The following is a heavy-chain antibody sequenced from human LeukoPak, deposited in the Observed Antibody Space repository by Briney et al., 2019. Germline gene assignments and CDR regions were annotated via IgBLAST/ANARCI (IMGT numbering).Heavy chain of an antibody. V-gene: IGHV4-59*01. CDR2: IYYSGST. D-gene: IGHD5-24*01. J-gene: IGHJ4*02. CDR3: ARDQRRDYFDY. Sequence: SETLSLTCTVSGGSISSYYWSWIRQPPGKGLEWIGYIYYSGSTNYNPSLKSRVTISVDTSKNQFSLKLSSVTAAVTAVYYCARDQRRDYFDYWGQGTLVTVSS. CDR1: GGSISSYY.